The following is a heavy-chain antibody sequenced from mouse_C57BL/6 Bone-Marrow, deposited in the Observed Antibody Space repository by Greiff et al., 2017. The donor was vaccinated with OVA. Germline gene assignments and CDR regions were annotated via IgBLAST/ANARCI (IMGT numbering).Heavy chain of an antibody. Sequence: EVQRVESGGDLVKPGGSLKLSCAASGFTFSSYGMSWVRQTPDKRLEWVATISSGGSYTYYPDSVKGRFTISRDNAKNTLYLQMSSLKSEDTAMYYGARQARLRRDYYAMDYWGQGTSVTVSS. CDR1: GFTFSSYG. CDR3: ARQARLRRDYYAMDY. J-gene: IGHJ4*01. D-gene: IGHD2-4*01. V-gene: IGHV5-6*01. CDR2: ISSGGSYT.